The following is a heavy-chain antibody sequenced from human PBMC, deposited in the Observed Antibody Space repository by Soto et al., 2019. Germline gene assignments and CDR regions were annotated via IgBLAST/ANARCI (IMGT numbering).Heavy chain of an antibody. V-gene: IGHV3-21*04. CDR2: ISSSSSYI. CDR1: GFTFSSYS. D-gene: IGHD4-17*01. CDR3: ARAYGGNPALFDP. Sequence: PGGSLRLSCAASGFTFSSYSMNWVRQAPGKGLEWVSSISSSSSYIYYADSVKGRFTFPRDNSKNTLYLQMNSLRAEDTAVYYCARAYGGNPALFDPWGQGTLVTVSS. J-gene: IGHJ5*02.